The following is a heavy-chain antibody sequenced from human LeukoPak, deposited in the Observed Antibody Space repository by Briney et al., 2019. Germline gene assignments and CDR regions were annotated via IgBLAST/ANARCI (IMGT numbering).Heavy chain of an antibody. CDR2: IYSDGNT. CDR1: GFTVSSIY. CDR3: ASRTGNDAFDI. D-gene: IGHD2-8*02. J-gene: IGHJ3*02. Sequence: GGSLRLSCAVSGFTVSSIYMSWVRQAPGKGLEWVSFIYSDGNTYYGDSVKGRFTLSRDSSRNTLYLQMNSLRAEDTAVYYCASRTGNDAFDIWGQGTMVTVSS. V-gene: IGHV3-53*05.